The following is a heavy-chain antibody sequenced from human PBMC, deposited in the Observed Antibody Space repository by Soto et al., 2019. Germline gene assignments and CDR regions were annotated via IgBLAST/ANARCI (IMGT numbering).Heavy chain of an antibody. Sequence: EVQLLDSGGGLVQPGGSLRLSCAVSGFTLSDYGVTWVRQAQGKGLEWVSGFSGGGGGTFYADSVKGRFTISRDDSKNTAFLQMNGLGVEDTAVYYCVRWNGFGDHWGQGTLVTVSS. D-gene: IGHD1-1*01. V-gene: IGHV3-23*01. CDR2: FSGGGGGT. CDR1: GFTLSDYG. CDR3: VRWNGFGDH. J-gene: IGHJ4*02.